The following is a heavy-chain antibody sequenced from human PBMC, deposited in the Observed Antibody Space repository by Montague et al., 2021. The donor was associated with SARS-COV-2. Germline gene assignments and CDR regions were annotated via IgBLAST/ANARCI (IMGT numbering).Heavy chain of an antibody. V-gene: IGHV4-34*01. CDR1: PGSFGNYY. J-gene: IGHJ3*02. CDR2: INQGGAP. Sequence: SETLSLTCAVSPGSFGNYYWTWIRQSPGKGLEWIGEINQGGAPNYTPSLKSRVTISLDTSKKQISLKLNSVTVADTAVFFCARGRPVQGSFRHFDSISSGALDIWAQGSLVIVSS. D-gene: IGHD3-9*01. CDR3: ARGRPVQGSFRHFDSISSGALDI.